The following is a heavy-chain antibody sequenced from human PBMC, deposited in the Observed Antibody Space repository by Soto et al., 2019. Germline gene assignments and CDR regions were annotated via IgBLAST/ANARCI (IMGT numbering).Heavy chain of an antibody. CDR3: ARGGFVAGLYNAMDA. Sequence: QVQLVQSGAEVKKAGSSVKVSCKASGGTLSTNAISWVRQAPGQGLEWMGASIPMFGSPKYAQKFLGRVTITADNPTSTIYMEMISLTSADTAVYYCARGGFVAGLYNAMDAWGQGTTVAVSS. CDR2: SIPMFGSP. V-gene: IGHV1-69*06. J-gene: IGHJ6*02. CDR1: GGTLSTNA. D-gene: IGHD6-19*01.